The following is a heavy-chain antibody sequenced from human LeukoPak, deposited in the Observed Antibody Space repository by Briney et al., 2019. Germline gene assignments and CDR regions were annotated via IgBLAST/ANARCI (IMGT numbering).Heavy chain of an antibody. V-gene: IGHV3-7*01. CDR3: ARARILRSPYDAFDI. D-gene: IGHD3-3*01. CDR1: GFTFSSYW. J-gene: IGHJ3*02. Sequence: TGGSPRLSCAASGFTFSSYWMSWVRQAPGKGLEWVANIKQDGSEKYYVDSVKGRFTISRDNAKNSLYLQMNSLRADDTAVYYCARARILRSPYDAFDIWGKETMVTVSS. CDR2: IKQDGSEK.